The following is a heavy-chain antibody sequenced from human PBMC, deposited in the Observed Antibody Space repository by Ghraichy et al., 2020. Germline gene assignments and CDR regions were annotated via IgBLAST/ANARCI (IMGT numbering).Heavy chain of an antibody. J-gene: IGHJ4*02. Sequence: SQTLSLTCTVSGGSISSYYWSWIRQPPGKGLEWIGYIYYSGSTNYNPSLKSRVTISVDTSKNQFSLKLSSVTAADTAVYYCATIVPPGADSGYDSDYWGQGTLVTVSS. D-gene: IGHD5-12*01. V-gene: IGHV4-59*01. CDR2: IYYSGST. CDR1: GGSISSYY. CDR3: ATIVPPGADSGYDSDY.